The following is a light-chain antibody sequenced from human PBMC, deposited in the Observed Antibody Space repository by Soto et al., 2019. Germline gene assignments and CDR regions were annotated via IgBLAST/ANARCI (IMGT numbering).Light chain of an antibody. Sequence: EIVLTQSPGTLSLSPGERATLSCRAGQSVSRNYLAWYQQKPGQAPRLLIYGASTRATGIPDRFSGSGSGTDFTLTIARLEPADCAVYYCLQYGTLPYTFGQGTKLAIK. CDR1: QSVSRNY. J-gene: IGKJ2*01. CDR2: GAS. CDR3: LQYGTLPYT. V-gene: IGKV3-20*01.